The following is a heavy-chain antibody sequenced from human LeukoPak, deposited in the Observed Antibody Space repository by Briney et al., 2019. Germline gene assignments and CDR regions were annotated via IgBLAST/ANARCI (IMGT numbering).Heavy chain of an antibody. CDR2: ISGSGGST. CDR1: GFTFSSYA. V-gene: IGHV3-23*01. J-gene: IGHJ6*04. CDR3: ANLVATIPVNHYYYGMDV. D-gene: IGHD5-12*01. Sequence: AGGSLRLSCAASGFTFSSYAMSWVRQAPGKGLEWVSAISGSGGSTYYADSVKGRFTISRDNSKNTLYLQMNSLRAEDTAVYYCANLVATIPVNHYYYGMDVWGKGTTVTVSS.